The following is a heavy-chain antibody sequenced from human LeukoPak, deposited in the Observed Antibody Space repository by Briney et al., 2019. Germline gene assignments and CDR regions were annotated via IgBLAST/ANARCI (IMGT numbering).Heavy chain of an antibody. J-gene: IGHJ4*02. CDR1: GGSISYYY. D-gene: IGHD3-22*01. CDR2: IYTSGST. CDR3: ARDPNYYDSSGYDY. Sequence: PSETLSLTCTVSGGSISYYYWSWIRQPAGKGLEWIGRIYTSGSTNYNPSLKSRVTISVDTSKNQFSLKLSSVTAADTAVYYCARDPNYYDSSGYDYWGQGTLVTVSS. V-gene: IGHV4-4*07.